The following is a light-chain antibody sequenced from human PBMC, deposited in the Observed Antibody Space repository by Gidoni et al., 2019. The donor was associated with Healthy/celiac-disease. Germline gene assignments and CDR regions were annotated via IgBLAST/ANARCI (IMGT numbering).Light chain of an antibody. CDR2: GAS. V-gene: IGKV3-20*01. J-gene: IGKJ3*01. CDR3: QQYGSSPIT. CDR1: QRVSRSY. Sequence: EIVLTQSPGTLSLSPGERATLSCRASQRVSRSYLAWYQQKPGQAPRLLIYGASSRATGIPDRFSGSGSGTDFTLTISRLEPEDFAVYYCQQYGSSPITFXPXTKVDIK.